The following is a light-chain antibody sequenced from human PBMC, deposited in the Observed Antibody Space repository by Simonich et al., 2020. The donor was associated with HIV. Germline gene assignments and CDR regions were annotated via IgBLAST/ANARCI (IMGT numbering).Light chain of an antibody. CDR3: QQCHTHPHT. V-gene: IGKV4-1*01. CDR2: WSS. CDR1: QSLLYSSNNKNY. Sequence: DIVMTQSPDSLAVSLGERATINCKSSQSLLYSSNNKNYLAWYQQKPGQPPKLLIYWSSTRESGVPDRFSGSGSGTDFTLTISSLQAEDVAVYFCQQCHTHPHTFGQGTKVEIK. J-gene: IGKJ2*01.